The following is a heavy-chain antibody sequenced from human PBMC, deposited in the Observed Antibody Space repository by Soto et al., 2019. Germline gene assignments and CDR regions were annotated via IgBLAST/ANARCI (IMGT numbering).Heavy chain of an antibody. CDR3: TNQHVEGYFDY. J-gene: IGHJ4*02. Sequence: QVQLVESGGGVVQPGRSLRLSCAASGFPFSRYGMHWVRQAPGKGLEWLAVISYDGSDNYHADSLKGRFTISRDNSKNTLYLHMNSLRAEDTAVYYCTNQHVEGYFDYWGQGTLVTVSS. V-gene: IGHV3-30*18. CDR1: GFPFSRYG. CDR2: ISYDGSDN.